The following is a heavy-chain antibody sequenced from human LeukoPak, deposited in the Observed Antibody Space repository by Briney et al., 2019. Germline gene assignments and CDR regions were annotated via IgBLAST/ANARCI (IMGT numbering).Heavy chain of an antibody. CDR2: IKQDGSEK. V-gene: IGHV3-7*01. D-gene: IGHD3-16*01. Sequence: GGSLRLSCAASGFTFSSYWMPWVRQAPGKGLEWVANIKQDGSEKNYVVSVKGRFTISRDNAKNSLYLQMNSLRAEDTAVYYCARHRLTEDDDWGQGTLVTVSS. J-gene: IGHJ4*02. CDR1: GFTFSSYW. CDR3: ARHRLTEDDD.